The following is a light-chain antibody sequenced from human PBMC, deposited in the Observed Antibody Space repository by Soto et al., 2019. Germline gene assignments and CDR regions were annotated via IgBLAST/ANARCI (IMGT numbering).Light chain of an antibody. V-gene: IGKV1-5*01. CDR3: QQYNTYPIT. Sequence: DIQMTQSPATLSASVGDRATITCLASQTISTWLAWYQHQPGTAPTLLISDASTLESGVTSRFSATGSGTEFTLTISSLQPDDFATYYCQQYNTYPITFGQGTRLEIK. J-gene: IGKJ5*01. CDR2: DAS. CDR1: QTISTW.